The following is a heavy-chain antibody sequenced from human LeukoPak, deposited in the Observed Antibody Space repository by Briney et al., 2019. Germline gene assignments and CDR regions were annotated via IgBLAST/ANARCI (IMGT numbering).Heavy chain of an antibody. J-gene: IGHJ6*03. V-gene: IGHV3-21*01. Sequence: PGGSLRLSCAASGFTFSSYSMNWVRQAPGKGLEWVSSISSSSSYIYYADSVKGRFTISRDNAKNSLYLQMNSLRAEDTAVYYCAREDGRQLVPYYYYYMDVWGKGTTVTVSS. CDR1: GFTFSSYS. CDR2: ISSSSSYI. CDR3: AREDGRQLVPYYYYYMDV. D-gene: IGHD6-13*01.